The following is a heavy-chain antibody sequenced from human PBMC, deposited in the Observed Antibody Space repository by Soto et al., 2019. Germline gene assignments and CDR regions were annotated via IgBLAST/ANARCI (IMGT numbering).Heavy chain of an antibody. J-gene: IGHJ6*02. CDR3: ARHAAAGTTAAYYYGMDV. Sequence: QLQLQESGPGLVKPSETLSLTCTVSGGSISSSSYYWGWIRQPPGKGLEWIGSIYYSGSTYYNPSLKSRVTISVDTSKNQFSLKLSSVTAADTAVYYCARHAAAGTTAAYYYGMDVWGQGTTVTVSS. D-gene: IGHD6-13*01. CDR1: GGSISSSSYY. CDR2: IYYSGST. V-gene: IGHV4-39*01.